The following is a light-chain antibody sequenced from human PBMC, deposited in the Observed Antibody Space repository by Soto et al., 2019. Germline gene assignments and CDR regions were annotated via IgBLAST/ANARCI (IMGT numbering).Light chain of an antibody. J-gene: IGKJ2*01. Sequence: EIVLTQSPGTLSLSPGERATLSCRASQSVSSSYLAWYQQKPGQAPRLLIYGASSRATGIPDRVSGIGSGTDFTLTISRLEPEDFAVYYCHQYGSSPLYTFGQGTKLEIK. CDR2: GAS. CDR1: QSVSSSY. V-gene: IGKV3-20*01. CDR3: HQYGSSPLYT.